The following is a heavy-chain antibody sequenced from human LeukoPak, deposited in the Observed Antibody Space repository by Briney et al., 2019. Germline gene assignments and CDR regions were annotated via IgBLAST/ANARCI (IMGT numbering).Heavy chain of an antibody. CDR2: ISSSSSYI. V-gene: IGHV3-21*04. CDR3: ARGSSSSWSDY. CDR1: GFTFSSYS. Sequence: GGSLRLSCAASGFTFSSYSMNWVRQAPGKGLEWVSSISSSSSYIYYADSVKGRFTISRDDAKNSLYLQMNSLRADDPAVYYWARGSSSSWSDYWGQGALVTVSS. J-gene: IGHJ4*02. D-gene: IGHD6-13*01.